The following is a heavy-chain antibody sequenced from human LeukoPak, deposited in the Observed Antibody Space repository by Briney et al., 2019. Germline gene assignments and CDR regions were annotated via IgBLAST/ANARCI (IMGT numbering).Heavy chain of an antibody. CDR3: ARAVTLDDYGDWLFDY. J-gene: IGHJ4*02. D-gene: IGHD4-17*01. CDR1: GYTFTSDY. CDR2: INPSGGST. Sequence: ASVKVSCKASGYTFTSDYMHWVRQAPGQGLEWMGIINPSGGSTSYAQKFQGRVTMTRDTSTSTVYMELSSLRSEDTAVYYCARAVTLDDYGDWLFDYWGQGTLVTVSS. V-gene: IGHV1-46*01.